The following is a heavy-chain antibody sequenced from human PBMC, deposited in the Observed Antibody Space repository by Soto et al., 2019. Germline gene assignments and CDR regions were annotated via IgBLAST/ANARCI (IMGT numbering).Heavy chain of an antibody. CDR3: AKDMKWGGMTTIHYFDP. V-gene: IGHV3-9*01. CDR1: GFTVDDYA. J-gene: IGHJ4*02. D-gene: IGHD4-17*01. Sequence: GGSLRLSCAASGFTVDDYAMHWVRQAPGKGLEWVSGISWNSETIDYADSVKGRFTISRDNAKSSLFLQMNSLRPDDTALYYCAKDMKWGGMTTIHYFDPWGQGTLVTVSS. CDR2: ISWNSETI.